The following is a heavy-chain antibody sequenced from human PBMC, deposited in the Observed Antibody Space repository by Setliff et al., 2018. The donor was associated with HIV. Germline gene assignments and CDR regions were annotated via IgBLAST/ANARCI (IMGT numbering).Heavy chain of an antibody. CDR1: GYTFSSYA. V-gene: IGHV1-69*13. J-gene: IGHJ4*02. D-gene: IGHD3-10*01. CDR3: ARVDYGSGSFDY. Sequence: SVKVSCKASGYTFSSYAISWVRQAPGQGLEWMGGIIPIFGTANYAQKFQGRVTITADESTSTAYMELSSLRSEDTAVYYCARVDYGSGSFDYWGQGTLVTVSS. CDR2: IIPIFGTA.